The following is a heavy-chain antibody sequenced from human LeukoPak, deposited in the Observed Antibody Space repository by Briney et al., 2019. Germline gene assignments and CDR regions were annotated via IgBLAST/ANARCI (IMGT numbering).Heavy chain of an antibody. CDR1: GGSVSSGSYY. CDR2: IYYSGST. Sequence: SETLSLTCTVSGGSVSSGSYYWSWIRQPPGKGLEWIGSIYYSGSTYYNPSLKSRVTISVDTSKNQFSLKLSSVTAADTAAYYCARPHSSAFDYWGQGTLVTVSS. V-gene: IGHV4-39*01. CDR3: ARPHSSAFDY. J-gene: IGHJ4*02. D-gene: IGHD6-19*01.